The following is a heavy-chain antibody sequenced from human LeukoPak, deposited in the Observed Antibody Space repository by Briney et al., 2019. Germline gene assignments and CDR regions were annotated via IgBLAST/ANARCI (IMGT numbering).Heavy chain of an antibody. D-gene: IGHD3-3*01. Sequence: GASVRISCKASGYTFTGVYIHWVRQAPGQGLEWMGRINPSSGDTNYEQNFQGRVTKAWDTSISTAYLDLSRLTSYDTAVYYCRLFHTPIFDLWGQGTLITVSS. CDR1: GYTFTGVY. J-gene: IGHJ3*01. CDR2: INPSSGDT. CDR3: RLFHTPIFDL. V-gene: IGHV1-2*06.